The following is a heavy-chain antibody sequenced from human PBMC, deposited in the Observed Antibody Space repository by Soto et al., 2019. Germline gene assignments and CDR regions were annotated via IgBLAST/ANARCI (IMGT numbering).Heavy chain of an antibody. V-gene: IGHV4-31*03. CDR3: ARSGITIFGVVPYGMDV. Sequence: PSETLSLTCTVSGGSISSGGYYWSWIRQHPGKGLEWIGYIYYSGSTYYNPSLKSRVTISVDTSKNQFSLKLSSVTAADTAVYYCARSGITIFGVVPYGMDVWGQGTTVTVSS. D-gene: IGHD3-3*01. CDR1: GGSISSGGYY. CDR2: IYYSGST. J-gene: IGHJ6*02.